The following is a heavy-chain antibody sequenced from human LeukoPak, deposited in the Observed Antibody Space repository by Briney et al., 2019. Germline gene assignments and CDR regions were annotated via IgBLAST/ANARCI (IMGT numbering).Heavy chain of an antibody. CDR1: GFTFSSYA. Sequence: GGSLRLSCAASGFTFSSYAMSWVRQAPGKGLEWVSVISGSGGSTYYADSVKGRFTISRDNSKNTLYLQMNSLRAEDTAVYYCAKGLAAALYYYYGMDVWGQGTTVTVSS. D-gene: IGHD6-13*01. CDR2: ISGSGGST. CDR3: AKGLAAALYYYYGMDV. V-gene: IGHV3-23*01. J-gene: IGHJ6*02.